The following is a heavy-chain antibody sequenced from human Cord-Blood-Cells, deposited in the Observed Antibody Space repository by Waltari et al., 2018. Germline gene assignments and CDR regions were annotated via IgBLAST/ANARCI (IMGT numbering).Heavy chain of an antibody. Sequence: QVQLQQWGAGLLKPSETLSLTCAVYGGSLSGSYWSWIRQPPGKGLEWIGEINHSGSTNYNPSLESRVTISVDTSKNQFSLKLSSVTAADTAVYYCARLRGYCSGGSCYSYYYYGMDVWGQGTTVTVSS. CDR2: INHSGST. V-gene: IGHV4-34*01. CDR1: GGSLSGSY. D-gene: IGHD2-15*01. J-gene: IGHJ6*02. CDR3: ARLRGYCSGGSCYSYYYYGMDV.